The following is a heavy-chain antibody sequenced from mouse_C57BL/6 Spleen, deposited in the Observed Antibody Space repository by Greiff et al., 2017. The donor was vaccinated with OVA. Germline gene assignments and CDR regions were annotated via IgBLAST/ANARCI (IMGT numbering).Heavy chain of an antibody. D-gene: IGHD2-4*01. J-gene: IGHJ4*01. Sequence: VQLQESGPELVKPGASVKISCKASGYTFTDYYINWVKQRPGQGLEWIGWIYPGSGNTKYNEKFKGKATLTVDTSSSTAYMQLSSLTSEDSAVYFCARRDLYYDYDDYAMDYWGQGTSVTVSS. V-gene: IGHV1-84*01. CDR3: ARRDLYYDYDDYAMDY. CDR2: IYPGSGNT. CDR1: GYTFTDYY.